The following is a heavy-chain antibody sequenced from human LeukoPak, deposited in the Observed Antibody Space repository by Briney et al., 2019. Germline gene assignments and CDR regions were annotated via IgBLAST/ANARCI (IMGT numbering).Heavy chain of an antibody. Sequence: PGGSLRLSCAASGFTFSNFGMHWVRQAPGKGLEWMAFIRYDGSNKYYADSVKGRFTISRDNSKNTLYLQMNSLRGEDTAVYYCAKDGDTMSGTYYYDMDVWGKGTTVTIS. CDR1: GFTFSNFG. CDR3: AKDGDTMSGTYYYDMDV. CDR2: IRYDGSNK. D-gene: IGHD1-26*01. V-gene: IGHV3-30*02. J-gene: IGHJ6*03.